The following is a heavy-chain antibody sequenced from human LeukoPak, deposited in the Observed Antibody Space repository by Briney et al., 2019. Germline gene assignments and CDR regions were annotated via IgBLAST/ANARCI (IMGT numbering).Heavy chain of an antibody. CDR1: GFTFSSYA. Sequence: GGSLRLSCAASGFTFSSYAMSWVRQAPGKGLEWVSSISSSSSYIYYADSVKGRFTISRDNAKNSLYLQMNSLRAEDTAVYYCARDLGRWFGESYTSYYYYYGMDVWGQGTTVTVSS. J-gene: IGHJ6*02. D-gene: IGHD3-10*01. CDR3: ARDLGRWFGESYTSYYYYYGMDV. CDR2: ISSSSSYI. V-gene: IGHV3-21*01.